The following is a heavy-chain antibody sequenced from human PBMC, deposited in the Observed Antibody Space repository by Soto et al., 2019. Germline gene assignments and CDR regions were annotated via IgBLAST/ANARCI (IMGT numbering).Heavy chain of an antibody. J-gene: IGHJ5*02. Sequence: QVQLQESGPGLVKPSGTLSLTCAVSSGSISSGDWWTWVRQPPGKGLEWIGEIYQSGSTDYNPSLKSPVTISLDTSKNQFSLKLTSVTAADTAVYYCARGLTIFGLAIDRWGQGTLVTVSS. V-gene: IGHV4-4*02. D-gene: IGHD3-3*01. CDR3: ARGLTIFGLAIDR. CDR2: IYQSGST. CDR1: SGSISSGDW.